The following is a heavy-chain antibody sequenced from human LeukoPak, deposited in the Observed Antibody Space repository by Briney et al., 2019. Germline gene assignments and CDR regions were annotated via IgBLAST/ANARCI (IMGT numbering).Heavy chain of an antibody. Sequence: ASVKVSCKTFGYNFTDFYLHWVRQAPGQGLEWMGWINPNSGGTNHAQKFQGRVTMTRDTSISTAYMELSRLRSDDTAVYYCAREQGGGDYXFXXXXXFXAFDIWGXGTMVTV. CDR3: AREQGGGDYXFXXXXXFXAFDI. CDR2: INPNSGGT. D-gene: IGHD3-3*01. V-gene: IGHV1-2*02. J-gene: IGHJ3*02. CDR1: GYNFTDFY.